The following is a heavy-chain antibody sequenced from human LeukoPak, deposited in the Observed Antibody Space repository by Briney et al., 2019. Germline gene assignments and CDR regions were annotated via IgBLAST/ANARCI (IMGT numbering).Heavy chain of an antibody. D-gene: IGHD6-13*01. CDR3: ARHSLPGYSSNWFIFDY. J-gene: IGHJ4*02. Sequence: SETLSLTCTVSGDFISNYYWSWIRQPPGKGLEWIAYISYSGITNYNPSLETRLTISVDTSKNQFSLKLTSVTAADTAVYYSARHSLPGYSSNWFIFDYWGQGTLVTVSS. V-gene: IGHV4-59*08. CDR1: GDFISNYY. CDR2: ISYSGIT.